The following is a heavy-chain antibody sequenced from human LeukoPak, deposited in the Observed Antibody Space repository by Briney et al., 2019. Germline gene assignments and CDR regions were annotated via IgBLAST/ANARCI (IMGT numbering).Heavy chain of an antibody. D-gene: IGHD5-18*01. CDR1: GGSVSSGSYY. CDR3: ARLVRGFTYGFDTGFDY. J-gene: IGHJ4*02. Sequence: SETLSLTCTVSGGSVSSGSYYWSWIRQPPGKGLEWIGYIYYSGSTNYNPSLKSRVTISVDTSKNQFSLKLSSVTAADTAVYYCARLVRGFTYGFDTGFDYWGQGTLVTVSS. V-gene: IGHV4-61*01. CDR2: IYYSGST.